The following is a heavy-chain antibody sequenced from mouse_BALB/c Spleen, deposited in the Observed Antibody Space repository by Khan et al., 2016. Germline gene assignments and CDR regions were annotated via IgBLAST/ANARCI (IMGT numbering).Heavy chain of an antibody. CDR1: WFSLTDYG. V-gene: IGHV2-6-5*01. D-gene: IGHD2-12*01. CDR3: AKQAYYNHFAY. CDR2: IWGGGST. Sequence: QVQLQQPGPGLVAPSQSLSITCTVSWFSLTDYGVSWIRQPPGKGLEWLGVIWGGGSTYYNSALKSRLSISKDNSKSHVFLKMNSLQTDDTAMYYCAKQAYYNHFAYWGQGTLGTVAA. J-gene: IGHJ3*01.